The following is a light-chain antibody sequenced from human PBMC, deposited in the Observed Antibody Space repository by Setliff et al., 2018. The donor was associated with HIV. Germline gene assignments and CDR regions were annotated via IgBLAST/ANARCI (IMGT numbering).Light chain of an antibody. CDR1: SSDVGGYNS. CDR3: SSYTSSNTLV. Sequence: QSVLTQPASVSGSPGQSITISCTGTSSDVGGYNSVSWYQQHPGKAPKLMIYEVSNRPSGVSNRFPGSKSGNTASLTISGLQAEDEADYYCSSYTSSNTLVFGTGTQLTVL. CDR2: EVS. V-gene: IGLV2-14*01. J-gene: IGLJ1*01.